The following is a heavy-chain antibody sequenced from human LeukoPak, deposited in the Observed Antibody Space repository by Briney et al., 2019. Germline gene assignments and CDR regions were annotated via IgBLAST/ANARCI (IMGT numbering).Heavy chain of an antibody. D-gene: IGHD3-22*01. CDR2: IKQDGSEK. Sequence: RGSLRLSCAASGFTFSSYWMSWVRQAPGKGLEWVANIKQDGSEKYYVDSVKGRFTISRDNAKNSLYLQMNSLRAEDTAVYYCARDSDPYYYDSSGYDYWGQGTLVTVSS. V-gene: IGHV3-7*01. CDR1: GFTFSSYW. CDR3: ARDSDPYYYDSSGYDY. J-gene: IGHJ4*02.